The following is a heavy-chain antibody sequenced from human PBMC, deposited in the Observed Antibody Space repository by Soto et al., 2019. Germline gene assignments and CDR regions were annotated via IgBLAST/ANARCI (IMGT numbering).Heavy chain of an antibody. J-gene: IGHJ4*02. Sequence: EVQMVESGGGLVQPGGSLRLSCAASGFTFSNYYMMWVRQAPGKGLEWVANIKPDGSERHYVDSVKDRFTISRDNAKNSLYLQMDSLRVEDTAVYYCANRHLNWGQGTMVTVSS. CDR3: ANRHLN. CDR1: GFTFSNYY. V-gene: IGHV3-7*01. CDR2: IKPDGSER.